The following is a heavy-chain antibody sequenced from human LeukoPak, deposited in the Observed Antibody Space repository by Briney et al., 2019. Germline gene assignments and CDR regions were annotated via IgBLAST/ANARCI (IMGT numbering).Heavy chain of an antibody. CDR3: ARVGKSGWDFDH. D-gene: IGHD6-19*01. V-gene: IGHV3-30*02. Sequence: GGSLRLSCAASGFTFSRFGMHWVRQAPGRGLEWVAFILYDGTKKYYADSVKGRFTISRDNSRNTLSLQMSSLRVDDTAVYCARVGKSGWDFDHWGQGTLVTVSS. CDR2: ILYDGTKK. CDR1: GFTFSRFG. J-gene: IGHJ4*02.